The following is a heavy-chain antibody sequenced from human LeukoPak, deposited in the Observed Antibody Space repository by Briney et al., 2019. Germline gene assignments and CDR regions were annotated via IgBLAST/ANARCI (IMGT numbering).Heavy chain of an antibody. V-gene: IGHV3-23*01. D-gene: IGHD3-3*01. J-gene: IGHJ4*02. CDR3: AKKEWGTSAPMHHLFDY. Sequence: GGSLRLSCAASGFTFSSYGMSWVRQAPGKGLEWVSVISGSGGTTYYADSVKGRFTISRDNSQKTLYLQMKSLRAEDTAVYYCAKKEWGTSAPMHHLFDYWGQGTLVTVSS. CDR1: GFTFSSYG. CDR2: ISGSGGTT.